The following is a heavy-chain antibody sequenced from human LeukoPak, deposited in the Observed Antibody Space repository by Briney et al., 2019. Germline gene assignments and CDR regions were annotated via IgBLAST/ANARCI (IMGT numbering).Heavy chain of an antibody. Sequence: SETLSLTCAVYGGSFSGYYWSWIRQPPGKGLEWIGEINHSGSTNYNPSLESRVTISVDTSKNQFSLKLSSVTAADTAVYYCARAPQRITIFGVVISNWFDPWGQGTLVTVSS. V-gene: IGHV4-34*01. CDR1: GGSFSGYY. J-gene: IGHJ5*02. CDR3: ARAPQRITIFGVVISNWFDP. CDR2: INHSGST. D-gene: IGHD3-3*01.